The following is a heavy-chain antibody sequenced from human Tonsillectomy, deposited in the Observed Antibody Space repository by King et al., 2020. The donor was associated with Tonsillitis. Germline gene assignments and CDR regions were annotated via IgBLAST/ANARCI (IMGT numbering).Heavy chain of an antibody. CDR2: IRYDGSNK. V-gene: IGHV3-30*02. CDR1: GFTFSSYG. J-gene: IGHJ4*02. Sequence: QLVESGGGVVQPGGSLRLSCAASGFTFSSYGMHWVRQAPGKGLEWVAFIRYDGSNKYYADSVKGRFTISRDNSKNTVYLQINSLRAEDTAVYYCAKDSSGGGDYWGQGTLVTVSS. D-gene: IGHD2-15*01. CDR3: AKDSSGGGDY.